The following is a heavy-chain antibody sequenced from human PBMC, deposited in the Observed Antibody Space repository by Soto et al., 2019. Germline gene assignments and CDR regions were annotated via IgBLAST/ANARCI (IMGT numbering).Heavy chain of an antibody. D-gene: IGHD1-26*01. J-gene: IGHJ5*02. V-gene: IGHV3-23*01. CDR2: ISGSGFKK. CDR1: CVIFSNSA. CDR3: AKNQGVELVPLATVDWFDP. Sequence: GTLRLSCSASCVIFSNSAISWARQAPGKGLEWISSISGSGFKKYYADSVKGRFTISRDNSKSTVYLELNNLSAEDTAVYHCAKNQGVELVPLATVDWFDPWGQGP.